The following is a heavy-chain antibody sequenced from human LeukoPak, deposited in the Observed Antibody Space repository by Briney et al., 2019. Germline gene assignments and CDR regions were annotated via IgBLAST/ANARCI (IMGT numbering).Heavy chain of an antibody. CDR2: INLGGYS. CDR1: GGSFSGYY. V-gene: IGHV4-34*01. Sequence: SETLSLTCAVNGGSFSGYYWTWVRQPPGKGLEWIGEINLGGYSDYHTSLKPRFPFSLDTSKNLFSLKLRSVTAAETAVYYCARQYSSGRIIDYWGQGTLVTISS. CDR3: ARQYSSGRIIDY. J-gene: IGHJ4*02. D-gene: IGHD2-15*01.